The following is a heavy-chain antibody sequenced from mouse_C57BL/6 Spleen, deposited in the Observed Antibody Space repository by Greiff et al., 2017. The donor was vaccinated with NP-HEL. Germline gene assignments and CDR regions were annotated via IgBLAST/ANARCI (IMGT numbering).Heavy chain of an antibody. CDR1: GYTFTSYW. J-gene: IGHJ1*03. CDR2: IDPSDSYT. CDR3: ARPGYYGSSPYWYFDV. V-gene: IGHV1-59*01. Sequence: VQLQQPGAELVRPGTSVKLSCKASGYTFTSYWMHWVKQRPGQGLEWIGVIDPSDSYTNYNQKFKGKATLTVDTSSSTAYMQLSSLTSEDSAVYYCARPGYYGSSPYWYFDVWGTGTTVTVSS. D-gene: IGHD1-1*01.